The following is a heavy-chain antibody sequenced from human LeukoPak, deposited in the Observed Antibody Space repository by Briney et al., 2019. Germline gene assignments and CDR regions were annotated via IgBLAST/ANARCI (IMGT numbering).Heavy chain of an antibody. CDR2: IIPIFGTA. CDR3: ASVAHLAYCGGDCSLDY. J-gene: IGHJ4*02. CDR1: GGTFSSYA. V-gene: IGHV1-69*01. D-gene: IGHD2-21*02. Sequence: SVKVSCKASGGTFSSYAISWVRQAPGQGLEWMGGIIPIFGTANYAQKFQGRVTIAADESTSTAYMELSSLRSEDTAVYYCASVAHLAYCGGDCSLDYWGQGTLVTVSS.